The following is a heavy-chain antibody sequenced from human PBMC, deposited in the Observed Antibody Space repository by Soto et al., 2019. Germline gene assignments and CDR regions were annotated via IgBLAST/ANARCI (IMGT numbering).Heavy chain of an antibody. CDR2: INPILSMS. V-gene: IGHV1-69*02. D-gene: IGHD3-10*01. CDR3: ATSYGSGYRAFDS. J-gene: IGHJ4*02. CDR1: GDTFNFYS. Sequence: QVQLVQSGADVQRPGSSVRVSCKASGDTFNFYSISWVRQAPGLGLQWMGRINPILSMSNYAPRFQGRVTMTEDKSTSTAYMELSSLRSEDTAMYYCATSYGSGYRAFDSWGQGALVAVSS.